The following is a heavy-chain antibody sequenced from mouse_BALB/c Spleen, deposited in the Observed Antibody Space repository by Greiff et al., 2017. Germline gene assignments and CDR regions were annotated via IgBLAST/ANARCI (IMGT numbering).Heavy chain of an antibody. Sequence: EVQLQQSGTVLARPGASVKMSCKASGYSFTSYWMHWVKQRPGQGLEWIGAIYPGNSDTSYNQKFKGKAKLTAVTSASTAYMELSSLTNEDSAVYYCTRLAYYRYDAAMDYWGQGTSVTVSS. CDR3: TRLAYYRYDAAMDY. V-gene: IGHV1-5*01. J-gene: IGHJ4*01. CDR1: GYSFTSYW. CDR2: IYPGNSDT. D-gene: IGHD2-14*01.